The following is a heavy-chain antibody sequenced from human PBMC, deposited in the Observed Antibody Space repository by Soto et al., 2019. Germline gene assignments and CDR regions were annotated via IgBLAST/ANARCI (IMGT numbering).Heavy chain of an antibody. CDR3: ARLGSLGVTTNNWFDP. D-gene: IGHD4-17*01. J-gene: IGHJ5*02. Sequence: PGESLKISCRASGYTFTNYYIAWVRQMPGKGLEWIGIIYPPDSDTRYSPSFQGQVTMLVDKSINTAYLQWSSLKASDTAMYYCARLGSLGVTTNNWFDPCGQGTQVTVSS. CDR2: IYPPDSDT. V-gene: IGHV5-51*01. CDR1: GYTFTNYY.